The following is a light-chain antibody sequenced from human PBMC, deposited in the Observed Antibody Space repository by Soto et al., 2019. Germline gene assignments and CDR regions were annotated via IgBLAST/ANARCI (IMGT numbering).Light chain of an antibody. J-gene: IGKJ5*01. CDR1: QSISSY. CDR3: QQYTGPPTT. Sequence: IQMTQSPSSLSASVGDRVTITCRASQSISSYLNWYQQKPGKAPKLLIYAASSLQSGVPSRFSGSGSGTDFTLTITRLEPEDSAVYFCQQYTGPPTTFGQGTRLEI. CDR2: AAS. V-gene: IGKV1-39*01.